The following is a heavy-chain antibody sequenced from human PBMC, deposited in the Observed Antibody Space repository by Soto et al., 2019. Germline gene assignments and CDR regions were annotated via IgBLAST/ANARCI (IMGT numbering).Heavy chain of an antibody. CDR1: GNTFTSYY. CDR3: ARRAAAKQNDAFDI. D-gene: IGHD6-13*01. J-gene: IGHJ3*02. V-gene: IGHV1-46*03. Sequence: ASVKVSCKAYGNTFTSYYMHWVRQSPGQGLEWMGIINPSSGSTSYAQKFQGRATMTRDTSTSTVYMELSSLISEDTAVYYCARRAAAKQNDAFDIWGQVTMVTVSS. CDR2: INPSSGST.